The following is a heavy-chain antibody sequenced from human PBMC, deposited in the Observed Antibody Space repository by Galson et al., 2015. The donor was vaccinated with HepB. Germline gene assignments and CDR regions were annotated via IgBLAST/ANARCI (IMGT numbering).Heavy chain of an antibody. CDR2: ISYDGSVK. CDR1: GFTFTRDG. V-gene: IGHV3-30*03. J-gene: IGHJ3*01. Sequence: SLRLSCAASGFTFTRDGVHWVRQAPGKGLEWVACISYDGSVKYYGDSVKGRFTISRDNSKNPVFLQMDSLRAEDTAVYYCATERSPEDAFAVWGQGTMVTVSS. CDR3: ATERSPEDAFAV.